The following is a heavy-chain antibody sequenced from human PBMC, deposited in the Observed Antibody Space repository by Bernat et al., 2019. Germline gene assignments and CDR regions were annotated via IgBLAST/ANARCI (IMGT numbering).Heavy chain of an antibody. J-gene: IGHJ5*02. CDR1: GLTFSNYW. CDR2: ITQDGSEK. V-gene: IGHV3-7*03. D-gene: IGHD6-13*01. Sequence: EVQLVESGGGLVQPGGSLRLSCAASGLTFSNYWMSWVRQAPGKGLEWVANITQDGSEKYYVDSVKGRFTISRDNAKSSLFLQMNSMRAEDTAVYYCARWQRANGSSWPTQFDPWGQGTLVTVSS. CDR3: ARWQRANGSSWPTQFDP.